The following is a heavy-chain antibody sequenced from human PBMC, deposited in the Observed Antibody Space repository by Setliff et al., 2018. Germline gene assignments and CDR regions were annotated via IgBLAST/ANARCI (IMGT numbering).Heavy chain of an antibody. D-gene: IGHD2-2*01. Sequence: ETLSLTCTVSGDSITSGSDSWNWIRQPAGKGLQWIGEISHSGSTNYSPSLKSRVTMSVDKSKNQFSLNLNSVTAADTAVYYFRLAHCNDTSCEEALDYWSQGTLVTVSS. CDR2: ISHSGST. V-gene: IGHV4-61*10. J-gene: IGHJ4*02. CDR3: RLAHCNDTSCEEALDY. CDR1: GDSITSGSDS.